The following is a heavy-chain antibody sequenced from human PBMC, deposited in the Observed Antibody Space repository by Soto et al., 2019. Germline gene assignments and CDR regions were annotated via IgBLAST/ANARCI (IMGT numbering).Heavy chain of an antibody. V-gene: IGHV4-4*02. Sequence: QVQLQESGPGLVKPSGTLSLTCAVSGGSFTSNNWWTWVRQPPGQGLEWIGEIYRTGSTNYNPSLKSRVTISLAKSENQFSLKVTSLTAADTAVYYCASRAPGTSVDYWGQGTLVTVSS. D-gene: IGHD1-7*01. CDR3: ASRAPGTSVDY. CDR1: GGSFTSNNW. J-gene: IGHJ4*02. CDR2: IYRTGST.